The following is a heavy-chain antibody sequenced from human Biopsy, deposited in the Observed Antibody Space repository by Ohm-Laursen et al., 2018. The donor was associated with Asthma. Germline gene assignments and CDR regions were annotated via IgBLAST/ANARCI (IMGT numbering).Heavy chain of an antibody. CDR2: ISGSGGST. CDR1: GFTFSSYA. Sequence: SLRLSCAASGFTFSSYAMSWVRQAPGKGLEWVSAISGSGGSTYYADSVKGRSTISRGNSKNTLYLQMNSLRAEDTAVYYCAKDRDYDILTGPPGFDYWGQGTLVTVSS. J-gene: IGHJ4*02. CDR3: AKDRDYDILTGPPGFDY. D-gene: IGHD3-9*01. V-gene: IGHV3-23*01.